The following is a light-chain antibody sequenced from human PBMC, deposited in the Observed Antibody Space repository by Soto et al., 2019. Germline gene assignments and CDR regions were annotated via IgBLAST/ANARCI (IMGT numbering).Light chain of an antibody. CDR1: SSDVGGYKY. CDR2: DVI. CDR3: CSYAGDYTFV. J-gene: IGLJ1*01. V-gene: IGLV2-11*01. Sequence: QSALIQPRSVSGSPGQSVTISCTGTSSDVGGYKYVSWYRQLPGKAPKLMIYDVITRPSGVSDRFSGSKSGNTASLTISGLQAEDEADYYCCSYAGDYTFVFGTGTKVTVL.